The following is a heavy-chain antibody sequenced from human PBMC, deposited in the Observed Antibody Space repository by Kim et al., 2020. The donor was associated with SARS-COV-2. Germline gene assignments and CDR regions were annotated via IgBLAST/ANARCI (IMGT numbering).Heavy chain of an antibody. J-gene: IGHJ3*02. CDR3: ARGPYCSGGSCYAFSAFDI. V-gene: IGHV3-33*01. D-gene: IGHD2-15*01. CDR1: GFTFSSYG. CDR2: IWYDGSNK. Sequence: GGSLRLSCAASGFTFSSYGMHWVRQAPGKGLEWVAVIWYDGSNKYYADSVKGRFTISRDNSKNTLYLQMNSLRAEDTAVYYCARGPYCSGGSCYAFSAFDIWGQGTMVTVSS.